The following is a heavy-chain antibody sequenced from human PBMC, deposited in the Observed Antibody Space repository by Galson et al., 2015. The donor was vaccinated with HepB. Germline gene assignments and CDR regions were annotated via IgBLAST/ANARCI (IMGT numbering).Heavy chain of an antibody. J-gene: IGHJ4*02. CDR3: AREDYDHSGYIMGTRH. Sequence: CAISGDSVSSNSAAWNWVRQSPSRGLEWLGRTYYRSKWYSDYAVSVKSRMTINPDTSRNQFSLQMSSVTPEDTAVYYCAREDYDHSGYIMGTRHWGQGTLVTVSS. CDR2: TYYRSKWYS. CDR1: GDSVSSNSAA. V-gene: IGHV6-1*01. D-gene: IGHD3-22*01.